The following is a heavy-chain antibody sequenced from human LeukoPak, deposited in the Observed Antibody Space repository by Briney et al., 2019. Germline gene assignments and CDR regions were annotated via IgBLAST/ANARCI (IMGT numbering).Heavy chain of an antibody. CDR3: ARLTCYYGSGSYSDAFDI. V-gene: IGHV4-30-4*01. CDR2: IYYSGST. D-gene: IGHD3-10*01. CDR1: GGSISSGDYY. J-gene: IGHJ3*02. Sequence: SQTLSLTCTVSGGSISSGDYYWSWIRQPPGKGLEWIGYIYYSGSTYYNPSLKSRVTISVDTSKNQFSLKLSSVTAADTAVYYCARLTCYYGSGSYSDAFDIWGQGTMVTVSS.